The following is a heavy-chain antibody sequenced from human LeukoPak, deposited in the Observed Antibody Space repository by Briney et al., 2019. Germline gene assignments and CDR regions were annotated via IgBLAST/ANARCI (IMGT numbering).Heavy chain of an antibody. Sequence: ASVKVSCKASGYIFTGYYMHWVRQGPGQGLEWMGWINPNSGGTNYAQKFQGRVTMTRDTSISTAYMELNSLRAEDTAVYYCARDFGGMDVWGKGTTVTVSS. V-gene: IGHV1-2*02. CDR2: INPNSGGT. J-gene: IGHJ6*03. CDR1: GYIFTGYY. CDR3: ARDFGGMDV. D-gene: IGHD3-16*01.